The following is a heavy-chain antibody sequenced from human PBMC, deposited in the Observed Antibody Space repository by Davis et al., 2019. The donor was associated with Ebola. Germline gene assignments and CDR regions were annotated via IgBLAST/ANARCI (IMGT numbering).Heavy chain of an antibody. CDR3: VRDRYYTMDV. CDR2: IKSDGIST. V-gene: IGHV3-74*01. Sequence: HTGGSLRLSCVASGFSFSTTWMHWVRQAPGKGLVWLTRIKSDGISTTYADSVKGRFTISRDNAKNTLYLQMNSLSAEDTAIYYCVRDRYYTMDVWGQGTTVTVSS. J-gene: IGHJ6*02. CDR1: GFSFSTTW. D-gene: IGHD3-3*01.